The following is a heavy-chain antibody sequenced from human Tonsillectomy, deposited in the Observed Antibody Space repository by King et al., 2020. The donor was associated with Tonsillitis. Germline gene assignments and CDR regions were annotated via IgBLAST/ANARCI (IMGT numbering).Heavy chain of an antibody. CDR2: ISYDGSNK. CDR1: GFTFSSYA. D-gene: IGHD2-15*01. Sequence: VQLVESGGGVVQPGRSLRLSCAASGFTFSSYAMHWVRQAPGKGLEWVAVISYDGSNKYYADSVKGRFTISRDNSNNTLYLQMNSLRAEDTAVYYCARDWYCSGGSCYSSWFDPWGQGTLVTVSS. V-gene: IGHV3-30*01. J-gene: IGHJ5*02. CDR3: ARDWYCSGGSCYSSWFDP.